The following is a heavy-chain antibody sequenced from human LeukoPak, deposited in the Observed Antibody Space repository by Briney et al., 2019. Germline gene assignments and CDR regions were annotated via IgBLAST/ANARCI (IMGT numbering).Heavy chain of an antibody. CDR2: IWYDGSNK. D-gene: IGHD5-18*01. V-gene: IGHV3-33*08. J-gene: IGHJ4*02. CDR1: GFTFSSYG. Sequence: GGSLRLSCAASGFTFSSYGMHWVRQAPGKGLEWVAVIWYDGSNKYYADSVKGRFTISRDNSKNTLYLQMNSLRAEDTAVYYCARGGFGIQLWLKLDRSFDYWGQGTLVTVSS. CDR3: ARGGFGIQLWLKLDRSFDY.